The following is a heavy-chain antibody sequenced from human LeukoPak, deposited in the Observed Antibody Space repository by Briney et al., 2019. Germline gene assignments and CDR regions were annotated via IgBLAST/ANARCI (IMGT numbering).Heavy chain of an antibody. Sequence: SETLSLTCAVYGGSFSGYYWSWIRQPPGKGLGWIGEINHSGSTNYNPSLKSRVTISVDTSKNQFSLKLSSVTAADTAVYYCARGWYSSGWYAYWGQGTLVTVSS. CDR2: INHSGST. V-gene: IGHV4-34*01. CDR3: ARGWYSSGWYAY. J-gene: IGHJ4*02. D-gene: IGHD6-19*01. CDR1: GGSFSGYY.